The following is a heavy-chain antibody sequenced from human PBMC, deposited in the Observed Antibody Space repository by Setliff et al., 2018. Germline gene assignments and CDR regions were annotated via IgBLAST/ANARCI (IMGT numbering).Heavy chain of an antibody. CDR1: GGSISTDHYY. CDR2: INYSGNT. CDR3: ARIPFYYDSSGYYYDLNWYFDL. D-gene: IGHD3-22*01. Sequence: SETLSLTCTASGGSISTDHYYWGWIRQPPGKGLEWIGYINYSGNTNYNPSLRSRVTISVDTSKNQFSLKLTSVTAADTAVYFCARIPFYYDSSGYYYDLNWYFDLWGRGALVTVSS. J-gene: IGHJ2*01. V-gene: IGHV4-61*05.